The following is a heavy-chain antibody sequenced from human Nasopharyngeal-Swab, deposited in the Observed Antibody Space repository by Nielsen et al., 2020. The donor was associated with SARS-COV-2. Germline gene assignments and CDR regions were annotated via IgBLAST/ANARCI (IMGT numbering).Heavy chain of an antibody. Sequence: GSLRLSCAASGFSFSIYWMHWVRQPPGKGLVWVSGISSDESTTTYADSMKGRFTISRDNTKNTLYLQMNSLRAEDTAVYYCARDSPWQELDYWGQGTLVTVSS. CDR3: ARDSPWQELDY. V-gene: IGHV3-74*01. CDR2: ISSDESTT. CDR1: GFSFSIYW. J-gene: IGHJ4*02. D-gene: IGHD1-1*01.